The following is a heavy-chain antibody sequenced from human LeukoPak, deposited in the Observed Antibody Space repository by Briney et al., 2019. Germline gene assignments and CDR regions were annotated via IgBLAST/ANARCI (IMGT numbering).Heavy chain of an antibody. D-gene: IGHD3-10*01. CDR1: GFTFNNYD. CDR3: ARAGLLWFGESYFDY. J-gene: IGHJ4*02. Sequence: GGSLRLSCAAPGFTFNNYDMNWVRQAPGKGLEWVSYISSSSSIIYYADSVKGRFTISRDNAKNSLYLQMTSLRAEDTAVYYCARAGLLWFGESYFDYWGQGTLVTVSS. CDR2: ISSSSSII. V-gene: IGHV3-48*04.